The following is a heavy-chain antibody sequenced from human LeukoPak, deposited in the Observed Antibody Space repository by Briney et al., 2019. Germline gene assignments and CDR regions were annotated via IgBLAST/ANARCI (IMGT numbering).Heavy chain of an antibody. V-gene: IGHV3-23*01. D-gene: IGHD3-10*01. CDR1: GFTFSSYA. CDR3: ANYGSGSYYSFDY. J-gene: IGHJ4*02. Sequence: GGSLRLSCAASGFTFSSYAMSWVRQAPGKGLEWVSAISGSGGSTYYADSVKGRFTISRDNSKSTLYLQMNSLRAEDTAVYYCANYGSGSYYSFDYWGQGTLVTVSS. CDR2: ISGSGGST.